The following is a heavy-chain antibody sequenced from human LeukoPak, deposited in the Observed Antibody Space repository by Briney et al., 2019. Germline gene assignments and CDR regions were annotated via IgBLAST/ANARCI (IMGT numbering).Heavy chain of an antibody. Sequence: GGSLRLSCVTSGFTFSSYAMSWVRQAPGKGLEWVSAISGSGGSTYYADSVKGRFTISRDNSKNTLYLQMNSLRAEDTAVYYCAKEFSGSYSPFDYWGQGTLVTVSS. CDR2: ISGSGGST. J-gene: IGHJ4*02. V-gene: IGHV3-23*01. CDR3: AKEFSGSYSPFDY. D-gene: IGHD1-26*01. CDR1: GFTFSSYA.